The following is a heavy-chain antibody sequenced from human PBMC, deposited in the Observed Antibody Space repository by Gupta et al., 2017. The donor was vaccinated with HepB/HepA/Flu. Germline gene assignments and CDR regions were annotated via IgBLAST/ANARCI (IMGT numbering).Heavy chain of an antibody. CDR1: GFTFRSHD. CDR3: AELELRGGLDY. V-gene: IGHV3-48*03. Sequence: VESGGGSVQPGGSLRLSCAASGFTFRSHDMSWIRQAPGKGLEWVAQIGSAGDRINYADSVRGRFTISRDNAKNSLYLQMNSLRAEDTAIYFCAELELRGGLDYWGQGTLVTVSS. CDR2: IGSAGDRI. J-gene: IGHJ4*02. D-gene: IGHD3-10*01.